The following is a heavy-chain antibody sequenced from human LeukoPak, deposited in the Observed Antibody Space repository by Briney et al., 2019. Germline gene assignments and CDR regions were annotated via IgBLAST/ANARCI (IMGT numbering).Heavy chain of an antibody. CDR3: ASHEQRYDSSGYYLPDY. Sequence: SETLSLTCTVSGESITGYYWGWIRQPPGKGLEGIGNIYYTGNTYYNASLKSRVTISVDTSKNQFSLKLSSVTAADTAVYYCASHEQRYDSSGYYLPDYWGQGTLVTVSS. CDR1: GESITGYY. D-gene: IGHD3-22*01. CDR2: IYYTGNT. V-gene: IGHV4-39*07. J-gene: IGHJ4*02.